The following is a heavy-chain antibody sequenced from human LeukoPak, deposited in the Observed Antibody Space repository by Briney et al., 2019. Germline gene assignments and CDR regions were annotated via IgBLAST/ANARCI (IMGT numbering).Heavy chain of an antibody. Sequence: SETLSLTCAVYGGSFSGYYWSWIRQPPGKGLEWIGEINHSGSTNYNPSLKSRVTISVDTSKNQFSLKLSSVTAADTAVYYCARGRVDYVWGSYRENWFDPWGQGTLVTVSS. J-gene: IGHJ5*02. V-gene: IGHV4-34*01. CDR2: INHSGST. D-gene: IGHD3-16*02. CDR1: GGSFSGYY. CDR3: ARGRVDYVWGSYRENWFDP.